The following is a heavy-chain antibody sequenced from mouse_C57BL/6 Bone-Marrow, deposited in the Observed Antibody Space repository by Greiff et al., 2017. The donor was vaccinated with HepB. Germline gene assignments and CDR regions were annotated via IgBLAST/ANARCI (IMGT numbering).Heavy chain of an antibody. CDR3: ARDPWDGYYFDY. CDR1: GFTFSSYA. Sequence: DVMLVESGGGLVKPGGSLKLSCAASGFTFSSYAMSWVRQTPEKRLEWVATISDGGSYTYYPDNVKGRFTISRDNAKNNLYLQMSHLKSEDTAMYYCARDPWDGYYFDYWGQGTTLTVSS. CDR2: ISDGGSYT. J-gene: IGHJ2*01. D-gene: IGHD2-3*01. V-gene: IGHV5-4*01.